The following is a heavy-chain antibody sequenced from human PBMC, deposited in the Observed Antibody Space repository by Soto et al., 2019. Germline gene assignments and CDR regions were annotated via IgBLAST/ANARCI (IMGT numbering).Heavy chain of an antibody. Sequence: GGSLRLSCAASGFTFSSYSMNWVRQAPGKGLEWVSSISSSSSYMYYADSVKGRFTISRDNAKNSLYLQMNSLRAEDTAVYYCARDSRDYYYYAMDVWGQGTTVTVSS. CDR3: ARDSRDYYYYAMDV. CDR1: GFTFSSYS. CDR2: ISSSSSYM. J-gene: IGHJ6*02. V-gene: IGHV3-21*01.